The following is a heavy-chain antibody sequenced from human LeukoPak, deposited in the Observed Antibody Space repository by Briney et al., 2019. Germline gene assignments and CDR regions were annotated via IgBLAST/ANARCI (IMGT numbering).Heavy chain of an antibody. Sequence: IPSETLSLTCTVSGGSISSYYWSWIRQPPGKGLEWIGYIYYSGSTNYNPSLKSRVTMSVDTSKNQFSLKLSSVTAADTAVYYCARASTYYYDSSRSWFDPWGQGTLVTVSS. CDR3: ARASTYYYDSSRSWFDP. CDR2: IYYSGST. V-gene: IGHV4-59*12. D-gene: IGHD3-22*01. CDR1: GGSISSYY. J-gene: IGHJ5*02.